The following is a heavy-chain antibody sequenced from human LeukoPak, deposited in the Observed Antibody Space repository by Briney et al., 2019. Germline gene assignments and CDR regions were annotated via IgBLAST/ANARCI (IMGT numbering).Heavy chain of an antibody. J-gene: IGHJ6*03. CDR2: INSRGRT. Sequence: PSETLSLTCTVSGGSINTNTYYWGWIRQPPGKGLEWIDSINSRGRTYYNPSLTSRVTISADTSKNHFFLQLTSVTAADIAVYYCAREASGPSYYYYYMDVWGKGATVTVSS. D-gene: IGHD1-26*01. CDR1: GGSINTNTYY. V-gene: IGHV4-39*02. CDR3: AREASGPSYYYYYMDV.